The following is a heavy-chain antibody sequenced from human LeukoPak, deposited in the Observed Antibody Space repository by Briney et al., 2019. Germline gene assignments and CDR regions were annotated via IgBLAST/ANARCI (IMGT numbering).Heavy chain of an antibody. V-gene: IGHV4-39*01. CDR1: GGSVSSSSYY. CDR3: ARRGFDY. CDR2: IYYSGST. Sequence: SETLSLTCTVSGGSVSSSSYYWGWIRQPPGKGLEWIGSIYYSGSTYYNPSLKSRVTISVDTSKNQFSLKLSSVTAADAAVYYCARRGFDYWGQGTLVTVSS. J-gene: IGHJ4*02.